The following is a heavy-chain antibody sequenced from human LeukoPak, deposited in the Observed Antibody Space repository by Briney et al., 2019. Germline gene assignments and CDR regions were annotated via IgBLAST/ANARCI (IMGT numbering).Heavy chain of an antibody. CDR3: ARGFYNFWSGYYIPYWRIYFDY. CDR2: INHSGST. V-gene: IGHV4-34*01. D-gene: IGHD3-3*01. Sequence: KPSETPSLTLAGFGRSFNGFYWGLVRPPPEKGVGLGGEINHSGSTNYMPSLKSRVTISVDTSKNQFSLKLSSVTAADTAGYYCARGFYNFWSGYYIPYWRIYFDYWGQGTLVTVSS. J-gene: IGHJ4*02. CDR1: GRSFNGFY.